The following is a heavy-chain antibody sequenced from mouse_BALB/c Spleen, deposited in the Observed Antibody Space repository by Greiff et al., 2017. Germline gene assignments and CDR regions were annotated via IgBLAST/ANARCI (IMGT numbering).Heavy chain of an antibody. D-gene: IGHD2-10*02. J-gene: IGHJ4*01. V-gene: IGHV5-9-4*01. CDR1: GFTFSSYA. CDR2: ISSGGSYT. CDR3: ARGPYGNYGIYYAMDY. Sequence: EVQGVESGGGLVKPGGSLKLSCAASGFTFSSYAMSWVRQSPEKRLEWVAEISSGGSYTYYPDTVTGRFTISRDNAKNTLYLEMSSLRSEDTAMYYCARGPYGNYGIYYAMDYWGQGTSVTVSS.